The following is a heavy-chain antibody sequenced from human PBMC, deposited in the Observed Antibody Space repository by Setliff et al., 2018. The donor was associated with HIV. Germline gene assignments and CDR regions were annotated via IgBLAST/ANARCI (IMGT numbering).Heavy chain of an antibody. V-gene: IGHV1-2*02. J-gene: IGHJ4*02. Sequence: GASVKVSCKASGYTFTSHYIHWVRQAPGQGLEWMGWINVNNDATNYAQKFQGRVSMTRDTSISTAYMELRSLTSGDTAVYYCARNIDMHYDFWSAYDYWGQGALVTVSS. D-gene: IGHD3-3*01. CDR3: ARNIDMHYDFWSAYDY. CDR2: INVNNDAT. CDR1: GYTFTSHY.